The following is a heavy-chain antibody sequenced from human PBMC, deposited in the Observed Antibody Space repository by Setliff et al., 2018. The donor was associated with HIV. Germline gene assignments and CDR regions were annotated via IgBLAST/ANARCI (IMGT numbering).Heavy chain of an antibody. J-gene: IGHJ6*02. CDR3: GASQDSYSYLGYYYSGVNV. Sequence: GASVKVSCKASGYTFTSYYMHWVRQAPGRGLEWMGGILPFLGMGDFAQKFQGRVTITADESTSTAYMELSSLRSDDTAVYYCGASQDSYSYLGYYYSGVNVWGQGTTVTVSS. CDR1: GYTFTSYY. CDR2: ILPFLGMG. D-gene: IGHD3-16*01. V-gene: IGHV1-69*10.